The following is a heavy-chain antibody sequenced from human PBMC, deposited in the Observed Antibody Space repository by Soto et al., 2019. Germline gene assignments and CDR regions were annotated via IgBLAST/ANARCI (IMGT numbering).Heavy chain of an antibody. CDR2: IYWDDDK. CDR1: GFSLSTSRIG. Sequence: QITLKESGPTLVRPTQTLTLTCTFSGFSLSTSRIGVGWIRQPPGKALEWLAIIYWDDDKRYSPSLESRLTVTKDTSKNKVVLTMTDMAAMDTATYYCERRRGEKAGDHSAFWGQGTLVTVSS. J-gene: IGHJ1*01. D-gene: IGHD2-21*01. CDR3: ERRRGEKAGDHSAF. V-gene: IGHV2-5*02.